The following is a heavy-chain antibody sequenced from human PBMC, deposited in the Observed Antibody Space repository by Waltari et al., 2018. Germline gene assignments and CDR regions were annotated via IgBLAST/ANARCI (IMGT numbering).Heavy chain of an antibody. CDR2: VYYNGAT. V-gene: IGHV4-39*07. CDR3: AQDDRFSDNYGGH. Sequence: QLQLQESGPRLVKPSETLSLTCTVSGGSISTSNFYWGWIRQPPGKGLECIGSVYYNGATYHTPSLKPRLTTSVDTSKSLYFLNFKSVTAADTAVYYCAQDDRFSDNYGGHWGPGILVTVSS. J-gene: IGHJ4*01. CDR1: GGSISTSNFY. D-gene: IGHD5-18*01.